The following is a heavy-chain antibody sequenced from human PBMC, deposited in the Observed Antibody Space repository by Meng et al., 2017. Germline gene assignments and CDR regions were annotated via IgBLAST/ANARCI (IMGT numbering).Heavy chain of an antibody. CDR1: GFTFSSYA. CDR2: ISGSGGST. Sequence: GESLKISCAASGFTFSSYAMSWVRQAPGKGLEWVPAISGSGGSTYYADSVKGRFTISRDNSKNTLYLQMNSLRAEDTAVYYCASRRGSGSWGNYYYGMDVWGQGTTVTVSS. V-gene: IGHV3-23*01. J-gene: IGHJ6*02. D-gene: IGHD3-10*01. CDR3: ASRRGSGSWGNYYYGMDV.